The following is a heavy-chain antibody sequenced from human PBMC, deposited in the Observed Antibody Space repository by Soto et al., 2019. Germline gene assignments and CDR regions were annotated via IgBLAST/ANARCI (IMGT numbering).Heavy chain of an antibody. CDR1: GYGFTTYG. V-gene: IGHV1-18*01. J-gene: IGHJ4*02. Sequence: QVHLVQSGAEVKKPGASVKVSCKGSGYGFTTYGITWVRQAPGQGLEWMAWISAHNGNTNYAQKLQGRVTVTRDTSTSTAYMGLRSLRSDDTAVDYCARGRYGDYWGQGALVTVSS. CDR3: ARGRYGDY. D-gene: IGHD1-1*01. CDR2: ISAHNGNT.